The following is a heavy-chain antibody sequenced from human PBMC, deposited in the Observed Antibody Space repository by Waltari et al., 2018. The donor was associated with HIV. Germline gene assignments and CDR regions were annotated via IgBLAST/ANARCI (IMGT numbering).Heavy chain of an antibody. V-gene: IGHV3-30*02. D-gene: IGHD1-26*01. Sequence: VESGGGVVQPGGSLRLSCTAAGFNLTTYDTHWVRQAPGRGLEWVAGIRFDGSQEYYGDSVKGRFIISRDNSKNAIFLEMTTLRLEDTAKYRCVKDEAPGRDAILDIWGQGTMVTVS. CDR2: IRFDGSQE. CDR3: VKDEAPGRDAILDI. J-gene: IGHJ3*01. CDR1: GFNLTTYD.